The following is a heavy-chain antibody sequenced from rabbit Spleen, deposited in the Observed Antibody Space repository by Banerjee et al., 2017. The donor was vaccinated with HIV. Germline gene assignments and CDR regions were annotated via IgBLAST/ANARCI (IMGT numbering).Heavy chain of an antibody. J-gene: IGHJ4*01. V-gene: IGHV1S45*01. D-gene: IGHD8-1*01. CDR3: ARDAGRGDYIDGVFNL. CDR1: GFDFSNYYM. CDR2: INTATGKA. Sequence: QEQLKESGGGLVQPGGSLTLSCKASGFDFSNYYMSWVRQAPGKGLEWIGCINTATGKAVYANWAKGRFTISKTSSTTVTLQMTSLTVADTATYFCARDAGRGDYIDGVFNLWGQGTLVTV.